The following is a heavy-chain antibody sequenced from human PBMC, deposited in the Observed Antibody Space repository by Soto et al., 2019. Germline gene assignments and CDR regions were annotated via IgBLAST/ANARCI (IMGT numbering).Heavy chain of an antibody. Sequence: LSLTCTVSGGPISSGDYYWSWIRQPPGKGLEWIGYIYYSGSTYYNPSLKSRVTISVDTSKNQFSLKLSSVTAADTAVYYCAGWLLGWGAFDIWGQGTMVTVSS. CDR1: GGPISSGDYY. V-gene: IGHV4-30-4*01. CDR3: AGWLLGWGAFDI. J-gene: IGHJ3*02. D-gene: IGHD3-22*01. CDR2: IYYSGST.